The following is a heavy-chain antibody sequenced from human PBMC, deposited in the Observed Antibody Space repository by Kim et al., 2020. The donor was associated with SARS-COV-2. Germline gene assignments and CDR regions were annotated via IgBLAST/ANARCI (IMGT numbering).Heavy chain of an antibody. Sequence: DTYYAQKFQGRVTVTSDTSLSTVYMDLSGLTSDDTAVYFCARGHSKDYWGQGTPVTVSS. CDR2: DT. D-gene: IGHD5-18*01. V-gene: IGHV1-2*02. CDR3: ARGHSKDY. J-gene: IGHJ4*02.